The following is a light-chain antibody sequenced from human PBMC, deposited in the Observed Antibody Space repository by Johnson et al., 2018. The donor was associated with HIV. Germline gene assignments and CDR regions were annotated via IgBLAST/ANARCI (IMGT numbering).Light chain of an antibody. CDR1: SSNIGNNY. CDR3: GTWDSSLRAYV. CDR2: EIN. J-gene: IGLJ1*01. V-gene: IGLV1-51*02. Sequence: VLPQPPSVSAAPGQKVTISCSGSSSNIGNNYISWFQHLPGSAPKLLIYEINKRPSGIPDRFSGSKSGTSATLGITGLQTGDEAGYYCGTWDSSLRAYVFGTGPKISVL.